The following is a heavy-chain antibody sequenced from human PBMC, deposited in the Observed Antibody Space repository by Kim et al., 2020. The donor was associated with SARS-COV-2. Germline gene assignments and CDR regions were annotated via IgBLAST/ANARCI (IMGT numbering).Heavy chain of an antibody. J-gene: IGHJ1*01. CDR2: IYYSGST. Sequence: SETLSLTCTVSGGSISSYYWSWIRQPPGKGLEWIGYIYYSGSTNYNPSLKSRVTISVDTSKNQFSLKLSSVTAADTAVYYCARASFYYDSSGYYPAEYFQHWGQGALVTVSS. V-gene: IGHV4-59*13. CDR3: ARASFYYDSSGYYPAEYFQH. D-gene: IGHD3-22*01. CDR1: GGSISSYY.